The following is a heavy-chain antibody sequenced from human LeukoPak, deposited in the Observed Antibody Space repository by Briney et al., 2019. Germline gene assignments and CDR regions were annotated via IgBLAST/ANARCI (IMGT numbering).Heavy chain of an antibody. CDR1: GGTFTSYA. J-gene: IGHJ6*03. CDR2: IIPNFGTA. Sequence: SSVKVSCKASGGTFTSYAISWVRQAPGQGLEWMGGIIPNFGTANYAQKFQGRVTITADKSTSTAYMQLSSLRSEDTAVYYCARDASWSSPTLYQYYYMDVWGTGTTVTVSS. D-gene: IGHD1-26*01. V-gene: IGHV1-69*06. CDR3: ARDASWSSPTLYQYYYMDV.